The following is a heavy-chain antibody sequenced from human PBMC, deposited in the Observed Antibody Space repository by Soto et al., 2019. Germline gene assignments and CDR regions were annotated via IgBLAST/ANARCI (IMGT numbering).Heavy chain of an antibody. D-gene: IGHD3-3*01. CDR3: ARLPRDCNKTSCYYADH. CDR2: MYPGDSDT. V-gene: IGHV5-51*01. Sequence: GESLKISCRGSGYDFNTNWFGWVRQLPGRGLEWVGIMYPGDSDTRYNPSLQGHVTLSVDVTVSTAFLQWRSLETSDTGMYFCARLPRDCNKTSCYYADHWGQGTQVTVPQ. CDR1: GYDFNTNW. J-gene: IGHJ4*02.